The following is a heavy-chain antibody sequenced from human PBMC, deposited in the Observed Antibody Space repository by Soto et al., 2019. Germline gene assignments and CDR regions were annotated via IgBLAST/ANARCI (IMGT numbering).Heavy chain of an antibody. V-gene: IGHV4-39*01. D-gene: IGHD5-12*01. CDR1: GGSISSSSYY. CDR2: IYYSGST. Sequence: PSETLSLTCTVSGGSISSSSYYWGWIRQPPGKGLEWIGSIYYSGSTYYNPSLKSRVTISVDTSKNQFSLKLSSVTAADTAVYYCAIVATSAFDYWGQGTLVTVS. J-gene: IGHJ4*02. CDR3: AIVATSAFDY.